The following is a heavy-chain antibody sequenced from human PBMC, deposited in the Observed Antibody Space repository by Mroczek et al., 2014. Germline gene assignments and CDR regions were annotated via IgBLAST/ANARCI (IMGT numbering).Heavy chain of an antibody. Sequence: VQLVESGPGLVKPSETLSLTCTVSGGSISSYYWSWIRQPPGKGLEWIGYIYYSGSTNYNPSLKSRVTISVDTSKNQFSLKLSSVTAADTAVYYCARGPTYFDYWGQGTLVTVSS. CDR2: IYYSGST. V-gene: IGHV4-59*01. CDR3: ARGPTYFDY. D-gene: IGHD4-17*01. J-gene: IGHJ4*02. CDR1: GGSISSYY.